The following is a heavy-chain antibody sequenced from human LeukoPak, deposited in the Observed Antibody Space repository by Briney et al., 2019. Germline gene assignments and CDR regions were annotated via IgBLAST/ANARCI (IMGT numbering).Heavy chain of an antibody. V-gene: IGHV1-18*01. Sequence: GSSVKVSCKASGGTFSSYGISWVRQAPGQGLEWMGWISAYNGNTNYAQKLQGRVTMTTDTSTSTAYMELRSLRSDDTAVYYCAGLFWSGRYYFDYWGQGTLVTVSS. CDR3: AGLFWSGRYYFDY. CDR1: GGTFSSYG. D-gene: IGHD3-3*01. CDR2: ISAYNGNT. J-gene: IGHJ4*02.